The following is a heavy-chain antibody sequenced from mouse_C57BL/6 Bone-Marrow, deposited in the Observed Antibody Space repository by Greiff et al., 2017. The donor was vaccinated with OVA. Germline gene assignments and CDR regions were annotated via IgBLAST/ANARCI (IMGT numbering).Heavy chain of an antibody. V-gene: IGHV2-2*01. CDR1: GFSLTSYG. CDR3: ARQDYYGSSYWFAY. Sequence: QVQLQQSGPGLVQPSQCLSITCTVSGFSLTSYGVHWVRQSPGKGLEWLGVIWSGGSTDYNAAFISRLSISKDNSKSQVFFKMNSLQADDTAIYYCARQDYYGSSYWFAYWGQGTLVTVSA. J-gene: IGHJ3*01. D-gene: IGHD1-1*01. CDR2: IWSGGST.